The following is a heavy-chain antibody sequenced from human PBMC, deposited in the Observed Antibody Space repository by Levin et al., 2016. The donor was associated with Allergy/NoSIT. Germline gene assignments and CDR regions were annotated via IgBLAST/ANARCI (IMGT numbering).Heavy chain of an antibody. CDR3: ARHVSSQLWSEVEWFDP. CDR1: GYSFTSYW. CDR2: IYPGDSDT. J-gene: IGHJ5*02. V-gene: IGHV5-51*01. D-gene: IGHD5-18*01. Sequence: GESLKISCKGSGYSFTSYWIGWVRQMPGKGLEWMGIIYPGDSDTRYSPSFQGQVTISADKSISTAYLQWSSLKASDTAMYYCARHVSSQLWSEVEWFDPWGQGTLVTVSS.